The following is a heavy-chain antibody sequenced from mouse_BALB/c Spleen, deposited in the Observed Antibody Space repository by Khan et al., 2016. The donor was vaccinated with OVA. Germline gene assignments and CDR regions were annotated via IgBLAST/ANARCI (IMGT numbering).Heavy chain of an antibody. J-gene: IGHJ3*01. D-gene: IGHD3-3*01. CDR1: GYTFTSYT. CDR3: GRDGAYQRDGGGFAY. Sequence: QVQLQQSGAELARPGASVKMSCKASGYTFTSYTIHWIKLRPGQGLEWIGYINPSNGYTNYNQKFKDKATLTADKSSTTAYMELSSLTSDDSALXDSGRDGAYQRDGGGFAYWGQGVLVTVFA. CDR2: INPSNGYT. V-gene: IGHV1-4*01.